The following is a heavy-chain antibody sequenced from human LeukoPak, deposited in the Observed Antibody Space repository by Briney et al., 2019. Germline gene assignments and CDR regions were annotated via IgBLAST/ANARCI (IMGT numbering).Heavy chain of an antibody. J-gene: IGHJ6*02. D-gene: IGHD3-22*01. Sequence: SETLSLTCAVYGGSFSGYYWGWIRQPPGKGLEWIGEINHSGSTNYNPSLKSRVTISVDTSKNQFSLKLSSVTAADTAVYYCARGDYYYDSSGYLQVRPPYYGMDVWGQGTTVTVSS. CDR3: ARGDYYYDSSGYLQVRPPYYGMDV. CDR2: INHSGST. CDR1: GGSFSGYY. V-gene: IGHV4-34*01.